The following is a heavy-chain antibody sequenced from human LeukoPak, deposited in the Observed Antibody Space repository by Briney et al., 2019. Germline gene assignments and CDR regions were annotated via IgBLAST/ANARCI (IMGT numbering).Heavy chain of an antibody. CDR3: ARFYCSSTSCYRNYNWFDP. Sequence: PSETLSLTCTVSGGSISSSSYYWGWIRQPPGEGLEWIGSIYYSGSTNYNPSLKSRVTISVDTSRNQFSLKLSSVTAADTAVYYCARFYCSSTSCYRNYNWFDPWGQGTLVTVSS. V-gene: IGHV4-39*07. CDR1: GGSISSSSYY. J-gene: IGHJ5*02. CDR2: IYYSGST. D-gene: IGHD2-2*01.